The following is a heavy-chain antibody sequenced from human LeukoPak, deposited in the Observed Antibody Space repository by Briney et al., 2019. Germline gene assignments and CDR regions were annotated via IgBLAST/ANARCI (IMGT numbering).Heavy chain of an antibody. CDR1: GFTFSSYD. CDR3: ARGLYYYDSSGYYGDTFDI. Sequence: GGSLRLSCAASGFTFSSYDMRWVRQGTGEGLEWVSGIGTTGDTYYPGSVKGRFTISRENAKNSLYLQMNSLRAGDTAVYYCARGLYYYDSSGYYGDTFDIWGQGTMVTVSS. V-gene: IGHV3-13*04. D-gene: IGHD3-22*01. J-gene: IGHJ3*02. CDR2: IGTTGDT.